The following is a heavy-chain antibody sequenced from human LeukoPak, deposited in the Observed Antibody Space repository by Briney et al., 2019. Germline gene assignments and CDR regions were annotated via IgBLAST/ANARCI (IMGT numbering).Heavy chain of an antibody. CDR3: AGSIAAAGISRKYYYYGMDV. CDR1: GGSFSGYY. V-gene: IGHV4-34*01. CDR2: INHSGST. Sequence: KPSETLSLTCAVYGGSFSGYYWSWIRQPPGKGLEWIGEINHSGSTNYNPSLKSRVTISVDTSKNQFSLELSSVTAADTAVYYCAGSIAAAGISRKYYYYGMDVWGQGTTVTVSS. D-gene: IGHD6-13*01. J-gene: IGHJ6*02.